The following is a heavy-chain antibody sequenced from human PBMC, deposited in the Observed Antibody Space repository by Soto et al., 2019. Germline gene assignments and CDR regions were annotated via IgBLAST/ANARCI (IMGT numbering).Heavy chain of an antibody. CDR3: SSRGTLGH. V-gene: IGHV3-49*04. Sequence: PGGSLRLSCTASGFMFGDYAMSWVRQAPGKGLEWVGFIRSKVSGGTTEYAASVKGRFIISRDDSKSIAYLQMNSLKTEDTAVYYCSSRGTLGHWGQGTLVTVSS. CDR1: GFMFGDYA. J-gene: IGHJ4*02. CDR2: IRSKVSGGTT. D-gene: IGHD3-16*01.